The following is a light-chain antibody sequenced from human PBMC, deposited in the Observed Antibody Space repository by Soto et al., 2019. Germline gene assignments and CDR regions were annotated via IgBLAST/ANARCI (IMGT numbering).Light chain of an antibody. Sequence: QSALTQPRSVSGSPGQSVSISCTGTSSDVGGYNHVSWYQQHPGKAPKLMIYDVTNRPSGVPDRFSGSKSGNTASLTISGLQAEDEGDYYCCSYAGIYTYVFGTWTKVTVL. CDR3: CSYAGIYTYV. V-gene: IGLV2-11*01. CDR1: SSDVGGYNH. J-gene: IGLJ1*01. CDR2: DVT.